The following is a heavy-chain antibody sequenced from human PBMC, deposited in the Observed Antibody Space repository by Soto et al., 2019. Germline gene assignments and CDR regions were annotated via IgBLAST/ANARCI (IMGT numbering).Heavy chain of an antibody. CDR2: INAGNGNT. J-gene: IGHJ5*02. CDR3: ARDAPHYYGSGSYLNWFDP. CDR1: GYTFTSYA. Sequence: QVQLVQSGAEVKKPGASVKVSCKASGYTFTSYAMHWVRQAPGQRLEWMGWINAGNGNTKYSQKFQGRVTITRDTSASTAYMELSSLRSEDTAVYYCARDAPHYYGSGSYLNWFDPWGQGTLVTVSS. V-gene: IGHV1-3*01. D-gene: IGHD3-10*01.